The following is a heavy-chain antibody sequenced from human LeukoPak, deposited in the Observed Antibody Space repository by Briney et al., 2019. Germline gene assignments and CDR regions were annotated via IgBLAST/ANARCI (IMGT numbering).Heavy chain of an antibody. J-gene: IGHJ3*02. D-gene: IGHD6-19*01. CDR1: GGSIGGHTFY. CDR3: ARLTALAGHRGAFDI. V-gene: IGHV4-39*01. Sequence: SETLSLTCNVSGGSIGGHTFYWDWIRQPPGKGLEWIATIYYNGNTFYNPSLKSRVAISIDMSKSQFSLHLSSVTAADAAIYYCARLTALAGHRGAFDIWGPGTMVTVSS. CDR2: IYYNGNT.